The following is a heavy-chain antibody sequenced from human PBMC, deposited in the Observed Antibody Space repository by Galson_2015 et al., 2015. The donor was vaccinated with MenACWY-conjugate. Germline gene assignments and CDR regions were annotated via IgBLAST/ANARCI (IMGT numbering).Heavy chain of an antibody. D-gene: IGHD3-9*01. J-gene: IGHJ4*02. Sequence: SVKVSCKASGYTFTGYYMHRVRQAPGQGLEWMGWINPNSGGTNYAQKFQGWVTMTRDTSISTAYMELSRLRSDDTAVYYCARSILSRRGPLSSFDYWGQGALVTVSS. CDR3: ARSILSRRGPLSSFDY. V-gene: IGHV1-2*04. CDR2: INPNSGGT. CDR1: GYTFTGYY.